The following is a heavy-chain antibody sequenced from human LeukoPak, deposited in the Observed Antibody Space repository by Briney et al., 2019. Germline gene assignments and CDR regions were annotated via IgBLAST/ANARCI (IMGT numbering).Heavy chain of an antibody. J-gene: IGHJ4*02. Sequence: GESLKISCQGSGFIFSDYWIGWVRQMPGKGLEWMGIISPGDSDIRYSPSFQGQVTISADKSISTAYLQWSSLKASDTAMYYCARRAQMAFEYWGQGTLVTVSS. CDR3: ARRAQMAFEY. CDR1: GFIFSDYW. V-gene: IGHV5-51*01. D-gene: IGHD5-24*01. CDR2: ISPGDSDI.